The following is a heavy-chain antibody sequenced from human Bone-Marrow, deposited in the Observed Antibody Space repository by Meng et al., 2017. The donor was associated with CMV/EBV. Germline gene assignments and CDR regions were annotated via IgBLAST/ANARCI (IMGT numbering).Heavy chain of an antibody. D-gene: IGHD1-1*01. V-gene: IGHV4-34*01. CDR3: ARRPRTGGPFGY. J-gene: IGHJ4*02. Sequence: SETLSLTCAVYGGSFSGYYWSWIRQPPGKGLEWIGEINHSGSTNYNPSLKSRVTISVDTSKNQFSLKLSSVTAADTAVYYCARRPRTGGPFGYWGQGTLVTGSS. CDR1: GGSFSGYY. CDR2: INHSGST.